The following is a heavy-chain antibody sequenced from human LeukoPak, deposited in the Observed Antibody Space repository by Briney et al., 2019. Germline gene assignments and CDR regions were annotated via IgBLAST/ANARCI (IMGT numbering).Heavy chain of an antibody. D-gene: IGHD1-26*01. V-gene: IGHV4-4*07. J-gene: IGHJ4*02. CDR3: ARGSSGSYYDFDY. CDR2: IYTSGST. CDR1: GGSISSYY. Sequence: SETLSLTCSVSGGSISSYYGSWVRQPGGKGLEWVGRIYTSGSTNYNPSLKSRVTMSVDTSKTQFSLKLSSVTAADTAVYYCARGSSGSYYDFDYWGQGTLVTVSS.